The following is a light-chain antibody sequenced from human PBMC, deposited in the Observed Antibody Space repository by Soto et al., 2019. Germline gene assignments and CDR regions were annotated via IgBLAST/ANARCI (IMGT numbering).Light chain of an antibody. V-gene: IGKV3-15*01. Sequence: EVVMTQSPATLSVSPGERATLSCRASESVRSNLAWYQQKPGQAPRLLISGASTRATGIPARFSGSGSGTEFTLTISSMQSEDFAVYYCHQYDNWLTFGGGTKVDIK. CDR2: GAS. J-gene: IGKJ4*01. CDR1: ESVRSN. CDR3: HQYDNWLT.